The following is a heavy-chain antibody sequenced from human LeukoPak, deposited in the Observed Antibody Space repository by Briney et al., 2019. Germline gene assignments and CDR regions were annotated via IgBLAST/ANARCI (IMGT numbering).Heavy chain of an antibody. V-gene: IGHV4-4*07. CDR3: ARRVSEVAPTLRNGENWFDP. D-gene: IGHD1-26*01. J-gene: IGHJ5*02. CDR1: GGSISGYY. Sequence: SETLSLTCSASGGSISGYYWNWIRQPAGEGVEWIGRIYTDGGTLYNPSLKSRVTMSVDTSKNQFSLKLNSVTAADTAVYYCARRVSEVAPTLRNGENWFDPWGRGTLVTVSS. CDR2: IYTDGGT.